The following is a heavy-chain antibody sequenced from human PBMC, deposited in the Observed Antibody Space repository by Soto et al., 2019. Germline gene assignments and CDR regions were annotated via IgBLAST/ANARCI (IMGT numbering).Heavy chain of an antibody. J-gene: IGHJ4*02. V-gene: IGHV4-59*01. CDR2: IYYSGST. D-gene: IGHD3-22*01. CDR1: GGSISSYY. Sequence: PSETLSLTCTVSGGSISSYYWSWIRQPPGKGLEWIGYIYYSGSTNYNPSLKSRVTISVDTSKNQFSLKLSSVTAADTAVYYCARNVYYDSSGYHHAFDYWGQGTLVTVSS. CDR3: ARNVYYDSSGYHHAFDY.